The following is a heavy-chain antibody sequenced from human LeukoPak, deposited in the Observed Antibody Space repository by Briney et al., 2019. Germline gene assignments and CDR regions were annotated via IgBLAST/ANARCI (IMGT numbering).Heavy chain of an antibody. CDR1: GYTFTDYY. D-gene: IGHD2-2*01. Sequence: ASVKVSCKASGYTFTDYYMHWVRQAPGQGFEWMGWINPNDGDTNYAQKFQGGVTMTRDTSISTAHVEVSRLRSDDTAVYYCARANFLYCSSTTCLFDYWGQGTLVTVSS. CDR3: ARANFLYCSSTTCLFDY. J-gene: IGHJ4*02. CDR2: INPNDGDT. V-gene: IGHV1-2*02.